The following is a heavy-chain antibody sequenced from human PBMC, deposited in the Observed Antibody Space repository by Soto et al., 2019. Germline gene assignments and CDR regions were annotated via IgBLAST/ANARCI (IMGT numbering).Heavy chain of an antibody. CDR2: TYYSGST. V-gene: IGHV4-59*08. Sequence: TSETLSLTCTVSGGSLSSYYWSWIRQPPGKGLEWIGYTYYSGSTNYNPSLKSRVTISVDTSKNQFSLKLSSVTAADTAVYYCARHGPPMVTGQMASVWGKGTTVTVSS. CDR3: ARHGPPMVTGQMASV. CDR1: GGSLSSYY. D-gene: IGHD5-18*01. J-gene: IGHJ6*04.